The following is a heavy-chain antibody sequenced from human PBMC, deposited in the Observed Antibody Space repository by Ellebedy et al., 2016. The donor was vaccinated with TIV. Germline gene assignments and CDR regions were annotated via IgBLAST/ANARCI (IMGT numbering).Heavy chain of an antibody. CDR2: MSYSGSN. J-gene: IGHJ4*01. Sequence: MPSETLSLTCNLSGASITTYYWNWIRQSPGKGLEWIGYMSYSGSNNYTPSLKSRVTISVDTSKNQFSLRLSSVTASDTAVYYCASRASGRSDLGRVVYFDYWGQGTLVTVSS. CDR1: GASITTYY. D-gene: IGHD1-26*01. CDR3: ASRASGRSDLGRVVYFDY. V-gene: IGHV4-59*08.